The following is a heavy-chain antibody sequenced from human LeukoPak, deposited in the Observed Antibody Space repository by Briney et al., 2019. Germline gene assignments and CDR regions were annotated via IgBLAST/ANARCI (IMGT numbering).Heavy chain of an antibody. CDR2: IYTSGST. V-gene: IGHV4-4*07. D-gene: IGHD6-13*01. Sequence: PSETLSLTCTVSGGSISSYYWSWIRQPAGKGLEWIGRIYTSGSTNYNPSLKSRVTMSVDTSKNQFSLKLSSVTAADTAVYYCARGSSWYLGRGEYFQHWGQGTLVTVSS. CDR1: GGSISSYY. CDR3: ARGSSWYLGRGEYFQH. J-gene: IGHJ1*01.